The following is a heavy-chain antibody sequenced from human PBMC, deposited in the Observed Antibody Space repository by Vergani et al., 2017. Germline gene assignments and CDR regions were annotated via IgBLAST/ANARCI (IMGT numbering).Heavy chain of an antibody. D-gene: IGHD3-22*01. CDR2: IDPSDSYT. J-gene: IGHJ5*02. Sequence: EVQLVQSGAEVKKPGESLRISCKGSGYSFTSYWYSWVRQMPGKGVEWMGRIDPSDSYTNYSPSFKCHVTISADKSNSTAYLQWRSLKASDTAMYYCARVGWSYYDSSGYYYAPGGWFDPWGQGCLVSVSS. V-gene: IGHV5-10-1*03. CDR1: GYSFTSYW. CDR3: ARVGWSYYDSSGYYYAPGGWFDP.